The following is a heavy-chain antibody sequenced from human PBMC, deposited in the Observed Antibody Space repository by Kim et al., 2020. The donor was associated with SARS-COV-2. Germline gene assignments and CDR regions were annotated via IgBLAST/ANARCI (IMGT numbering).Heavy chain of an antibody. J-gene: IGHJ4*02. D-gene: IGHD3-22*01. CDR2: INAGNGNT. CDR1: GYTFTSYA. CDR3: ARRGGYYDSSGYYPYCFDY. Sequence: ASVKVSCKASGYTFTSYAMHWVRQAPGQRLEWMGWINAGNGNTKYSQKFQGRVTITRDTSASTAYMELSSLRSEDTAVYYCARRGGYYDSSGYYPYCFDYWGQGTLVTVSS. V-gene: IGHV1-3*01.